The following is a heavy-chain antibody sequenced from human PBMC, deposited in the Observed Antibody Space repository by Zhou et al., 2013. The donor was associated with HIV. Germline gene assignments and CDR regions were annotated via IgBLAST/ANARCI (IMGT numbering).Heavy chain of an antibody. Sequence: QVQLVQSGAEVKKPGSSVKVSCKASGGTFSSYAISWVRQAPGQGLEWMGGIIPIFGTANYAQKFQGRVTITTDESTSTAYMELSSLRSEDTAVYYCARDGGLSIAARPGAFDIWGQGTMVTVSS. J-gene: IGHJ3*02. CDR1: GGTFSSYA. CDR3: ARDGGLSIAARPGAFDI. CDR2: IIPIFGTA. D-gene: IGHD6-6*01. V-gene: IGHV1-69*05.